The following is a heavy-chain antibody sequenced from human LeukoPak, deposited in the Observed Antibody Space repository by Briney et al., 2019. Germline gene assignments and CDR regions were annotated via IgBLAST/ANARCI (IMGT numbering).Heavy chain of an antibody. CDR1: GFTFSSYG. CDR3: ARDVVSSWYYFDY. Sequence: PGRSLRLSCAASGFTFSSYGMHWVRQAPGKGLEWVAVIWYDGSNKYYADSVKGRFTISRDNSKNTLYLQMNSLRAEDTAVYYCARDVVSSWYYFDYWGQGTLVTVSS. CDR2: IWYDGSNK. D-gene: IGHD6-13*01. V-gene: IGHV3-33*01. J-gene: IGHJ4*02.